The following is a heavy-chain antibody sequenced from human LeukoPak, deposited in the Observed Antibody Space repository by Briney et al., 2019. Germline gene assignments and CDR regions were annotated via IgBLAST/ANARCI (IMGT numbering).Heavy chain of an antibody. J-gene: IGHJ4*02. CDR3: ARERSGRRYGSRSFYRGALDY. V-gene: IGHV3-20*04. D-gene: IGHD3-10*01. CDR2: INWNGGST. Sequence: GEFLRLSCAASGFTFDDYGMNWVRQAPGKGLEWVSGINWNGGSTGFADSVKGRFTISRDNAKNSLYLQMNSLRAEDTALYYCARERSGRRYGSRSFYRGALDYWRQGTLVTVSS. CDR1: GFTFDDYG.